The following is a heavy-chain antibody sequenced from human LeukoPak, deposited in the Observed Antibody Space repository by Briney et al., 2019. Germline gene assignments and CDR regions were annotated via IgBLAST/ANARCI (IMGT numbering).Heavy chain of an antibody. CDR1: GFTFTSYA. CDR2: ISASGATT. V-gene: IGHV3-23*01. Sequence: GSLRLSRAASGFTFTSYAMNWVRQAPGKGLEWVSVISASGATTDYADSVKGRFTISRDNSKNTLYLQMNSLRAEDTAVYYCTKGSYYDNSGRAYFDYWGQGTLVTVSS. CDR3: TKGSYYDNSGRAYFDY. J-gene: IGHJ4*02. D-gene: IGHD3-22*01.